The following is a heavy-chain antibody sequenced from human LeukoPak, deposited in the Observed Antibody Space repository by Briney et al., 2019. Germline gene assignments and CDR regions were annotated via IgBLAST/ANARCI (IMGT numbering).Heavy chain of an antibody. CDR2: IESNGRRT. CDR1: GSTFSDYW. CDR3: AREIDSFDM. V-gene: IGHV3-74*01. J-gene: IGHJ3*02. Sequence: GGSLRLSCAASGSTFSDYWIHWVRQAPGEGLVCVAGIESNGRRTPYADSVKGRFTISRDNAKNTQYLEMNSLRVEDTAVYYCAREIDSFDMWGQGTMVTVSS.